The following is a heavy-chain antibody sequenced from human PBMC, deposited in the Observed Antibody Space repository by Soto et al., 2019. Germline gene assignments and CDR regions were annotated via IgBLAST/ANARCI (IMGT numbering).Heavy chain of an antibody. D-gene: IGHD2-2*01. V-gene: IGHV1-18*01. CDR1: GDTFGTSG. CDR3: ARDVLLVVPSALYI. Sequence: QVQLVQSGAEMKKPGASVRVSCKTSGDTFGTSGFHWVRHAPGQGLEWMGMIRAYNCNTYYIQKLQGRVTMTTDTSTSTAYMELRSLKSDDTAVYFCARDVLLVVPSALYIWAPGTMVTVSS. J-gene: IGHJ3*02. CDR2: IRAYNCNT.